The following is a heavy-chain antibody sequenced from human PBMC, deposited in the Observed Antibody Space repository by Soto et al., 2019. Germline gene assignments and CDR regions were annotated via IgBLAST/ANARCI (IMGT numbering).Heavy chain of an antibody. CDR3: ARDRRVVVPGASKYGMDV. Sequence: SETLSLTCTVSGGSVSSGSYCWSWIRQPPGKGLEWIAYICSSGSTNYNPSLKSRVTISVDTSKNQFSLKLSSVTAADTAVYYCARDRRVVVPGASKYGMDVWGQGTTVTVS. V-gene: IGHV4-61*01. D-gene: IGHD2-2*01. CDR1: GGSVSSGSYC. CDR2: ICSSGST. J-gene: IGHJ6*02.